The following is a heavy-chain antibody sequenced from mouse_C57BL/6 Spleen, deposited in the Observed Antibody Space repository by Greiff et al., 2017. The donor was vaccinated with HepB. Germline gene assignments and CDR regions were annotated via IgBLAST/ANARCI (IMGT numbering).Heavy chain of an antibody. CDR2: IWSGGST. J-gene: IGHJ3*01. V-gene: IGHV2-2*01. D-gene: IGHD6-1*01. Sequence: QVQLKESGPGLVQPSQSLSITCTVSGFSLTSYGVHWVRQSPGKGLEWLGVIWSGGSTDYNAAFISRLSISKDNSKSQVFFKMNSLQADDTAIYYCARGGPLWFAYWGQGTLVTVSA. CDR3: ARGGPLWFAY. CDR1: GFSLTSYG.